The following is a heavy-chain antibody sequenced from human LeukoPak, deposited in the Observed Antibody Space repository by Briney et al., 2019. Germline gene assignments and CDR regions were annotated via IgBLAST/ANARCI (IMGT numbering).Heavy chain of an antibody. CDR1: GFTFSSYS. CDR3: GRDFWAMDYYYYYGMDV. CDR2: INNSSIYI. J-gene: IGHJ6*01. D-gene: IGHD3-3*01. Sequence: GGSLRLSCAASGFTFSSYSMNWGRQAPGQGLEWVSSINNSSIYIYYANSVKGRLTISREHAKNFMYLQLNRLRAEDTAVYYCGRDFWAMDYYYYYGMDVWGQGTTVTVSS. V-gene: IGHV3-21*01.